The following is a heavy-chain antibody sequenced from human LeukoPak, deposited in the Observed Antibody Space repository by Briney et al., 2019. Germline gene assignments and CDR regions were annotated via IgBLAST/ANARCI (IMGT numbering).Heavy chain of an antibody. Sequence: QPGRSLRLFCAASGFTFSSYAMHWVRQAPGKGLEWVAVISYDGSNKYYADSVKGRFTISRDNSKNTLYLQMNSLRAEDTAVYYCARDRIGYCSSTSCFDYYYGMDVWGQGTTVTVSS. D-gene: IGHD2-2*01. J-gene: IGHJ6*02. CDR3: ARDRIGYCSSTSCFDYYYGMDV. CDR2: ISYDGSNK. CDR1: GFTFSSYA. V-gene: IGHV3-30-3*01.